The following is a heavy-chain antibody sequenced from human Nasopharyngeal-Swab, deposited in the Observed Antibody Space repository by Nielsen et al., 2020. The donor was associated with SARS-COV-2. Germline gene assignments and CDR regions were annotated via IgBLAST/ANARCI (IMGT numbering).Heavy chain of an antibody. Sequence: WIRQPPGKGLEWVAVISYDGSNKYYVDSVKGRFTISRDNSKNTLYLQMNSLRAEDTAVYYCARDHEEYYYYYYMDVWGKGTTVTVSS. CDR2: ISYDGSNK. V-gene: IGHV3-30-3*01. J-gene: IGHJ6*03. CDR3: ARDHEEYYYYYYMDV.